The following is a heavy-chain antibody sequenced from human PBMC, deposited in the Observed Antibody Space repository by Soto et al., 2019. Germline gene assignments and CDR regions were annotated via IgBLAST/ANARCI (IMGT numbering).Heavy chain of an antibody. CDR1: GVSISSHDW. CDR3: ATRDSSRFY. Sequence: QVQLQESGPGLVKPSGTLSLTCAVSGVSISSHDWWTWVRQPPGKGLEWIGESHQSGNTNYNSSPRSRVTISVDKSKNQFSLKLTSVTVADTAVDYCATRDSSRFYWGQGTLVTVSS. V-gene: IGHV4-4*02. D-gene: IGHD6-13*01. CDR2: SHQSGNT. J-gene: IGHJ4*02.